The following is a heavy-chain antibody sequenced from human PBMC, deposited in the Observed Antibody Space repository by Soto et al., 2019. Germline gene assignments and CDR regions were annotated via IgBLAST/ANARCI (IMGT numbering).Heavy chain of an antibody. Sequence: EVQLLESGGGLVQPGGSLRLSCAASGFTFSYYSMNWVRQAPGRGLEWVSTISSGGLSTYYADSVQGRFTISRDNSNDKVYLQMNNLRAEDTAVYYCSKAPGDYYYMDVWGKGNTGTVSS. V-gene: IGHV3-23*01. CDR2: ISSGGLST. J-gene: IGHJ6*03. CDR1: GFTFSYYS. CDR3: SKAPGDYYYMDV.